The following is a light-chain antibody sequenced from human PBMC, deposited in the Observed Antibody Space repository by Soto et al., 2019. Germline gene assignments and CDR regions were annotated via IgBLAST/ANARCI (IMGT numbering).Light chain of an antibody. Sequence: EIVLTQSPATLSLSPGERATLSCRASQSVSYSLVWYQHKRGQAPRLLIYDASNRATGVPARFSGSGSGTDFTLSISSLEPEDFAVYYCQQRINWPPTFGQGTQLEIK. V-gene: IGKV3-11*01. CDR3: QQRINWPPT. CDR1: QSVSYS. CDR2: DAS. J-gene: IGKJ2*01.